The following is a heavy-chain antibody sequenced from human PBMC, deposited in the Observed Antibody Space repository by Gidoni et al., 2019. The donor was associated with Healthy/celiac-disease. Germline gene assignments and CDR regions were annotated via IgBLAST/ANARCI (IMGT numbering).Heavy chain of an antibody. D-gene: IGHD2-2*01. J-gene: IGHJ6*02. Sequence: QVQLVQSGAEVKKPGSSVKVSCKASGGTFSSYAISWVRQAPGQGLEWMGGIIPIFGTANYAQKFQGRVTITADESTSTAYMELSSLRSEDTAVYYCARGAYCSSTSCYFYYYGMDVWGQGTTVTVSS. CDR1: GGTFSSYA. CDR2: IIPIFGTA. CDR3: ARGAYCSSTSCYFYYYGMDV. V-gene: IGHV1-69*01.